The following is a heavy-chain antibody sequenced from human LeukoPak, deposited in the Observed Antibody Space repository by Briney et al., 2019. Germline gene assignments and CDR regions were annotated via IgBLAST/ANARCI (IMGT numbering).Heavy chain of an antibody. J-gene: IGHJ4*02. D-gene: IGHD5-18*01. Sequence: SETLSLTCTVSGGSISSSSYYWGWIRQPPGKGLEWIGSIYYSGSTYYNPSLKSRVTISVDTSKNQFSLKLSSVTAADTAVYYCARHEGYSYGYTRVMTFDYWGQGTLVTVSS. CDR3: ARHEGYSYGYTRVMTFDY. CDR1: GGSISSSSYY. V-gene: IGHV4-39*01. CDR2: IYYSGST.